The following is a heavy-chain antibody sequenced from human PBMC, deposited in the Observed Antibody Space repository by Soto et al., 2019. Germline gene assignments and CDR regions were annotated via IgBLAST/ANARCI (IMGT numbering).Heavy chain of an antibody. J-gene: IGHJ5*02. CDR1: GFTFSYYY. V-gene: IGHV3-11*06. Sequence: GGSLRLSCAASGFTFSYYYMSWIRQAPGKGLEWVSYISSSSSYTNYADSVKGRFTISRDNAKNSLYLQMNSLRAEDTAVYYCXRVDGYSSSLGKNWFDPWGQGTLVTVSS. CDR3: XRVDGYSSSLGKNWFDP. CDR2: ISSSSSYT. D-gene: IGHD6-6*01.